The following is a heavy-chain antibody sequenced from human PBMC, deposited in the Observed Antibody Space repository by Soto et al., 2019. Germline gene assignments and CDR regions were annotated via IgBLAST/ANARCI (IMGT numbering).Heavy chain of an antibody. CDR3: ARATSDTTLVDFYYYGMDV. CDR1: GYTFTNYD. CDR2: MNPDSGNT. J-gene: IGHJ6*02. Sequence: ASVKVSCKASGYTFTNYDINWVRQAAGQGLEWMGWMNPDSGNTGYTQKFQGRVTMTRSTSMTTAYMELSGLRSEDTAVYYCARATSDTTLVDFYYYGMDVWGQGTTVTVSS. D-gene: IGHD5-18*01. V-gene: IGHV1-8*01.